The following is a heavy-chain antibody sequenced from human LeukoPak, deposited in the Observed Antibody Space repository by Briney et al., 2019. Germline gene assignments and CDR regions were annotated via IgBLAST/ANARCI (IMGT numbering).Heavy chain of an antibody. CDR3: ARLGYFDL. CDR2: IKRDGSEK. V-gene: IGHV3-7*01. Sequence: PGGSLRLSCAASGFTFSDYWMNWVRQAPGKGLEWVANIKRDGSEKYYVDSVKGRFTISRDNAKNSLYLQTNSLRAEDTAVYYCARLGYFDLWGRGTLVTVSS. J-gene: IGHJ2*01. CDR1: GFTFSDYW.